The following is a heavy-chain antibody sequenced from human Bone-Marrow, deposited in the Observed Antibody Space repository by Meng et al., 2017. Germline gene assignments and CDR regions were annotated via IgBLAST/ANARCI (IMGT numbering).Heavy chain of an antibody. CDR3: ARDSSPLEGRFDP. V-gene: IGHV4-59*01. CDR1: GGSISNYY. Sequence: VQLQESGLGLVKPSETLSLTCTVPGGSISNYYWSWSRQPPGKGLDSIGYIYYSGSTNYNPSPKSRVTISVDTSKNQFSLKLSSVTAADTAVYYCARDSSPLEGRFDPWGQGTLVTVSS. CDR2: IYYSGST. J-gene: IGHJ5*02. D-gene: IGHD1-1*01.